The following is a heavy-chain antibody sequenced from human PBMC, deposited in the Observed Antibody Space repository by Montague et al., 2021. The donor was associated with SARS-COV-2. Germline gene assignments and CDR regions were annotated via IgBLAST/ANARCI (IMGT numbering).Heavy chain of an antibody. CDR3: ARGLENYGSGSHHFDP. CDR1: GGPITSYY. Sequence: SETLSLTCAVSGGPITSYYWNWIRQPSGKGLEYIGYIYHSGSTTYNPSLKSRVSISEDTSRNQFSLKLRSVTAADTAVYYCARGLENYGSGSHHFDPWGQGTLVTVPS. CDR2: IYHSGST. J-gene: IGHJ5*02. D-gene: IGHD3-10*01. V-gene: IGHV4-59*01.